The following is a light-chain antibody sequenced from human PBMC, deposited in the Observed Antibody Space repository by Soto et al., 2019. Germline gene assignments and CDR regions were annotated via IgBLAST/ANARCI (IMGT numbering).Light chain of an antibody. CDR2: EVN. J-gene: IGLJ1*01. V-gene: IGLV2-14*01. CDR1: SSDVGGYDY. Sequence: QSALTQPASVSGSPGQSITISCTGTSSDVGGYDYVSWYQLHPGKAPKLMVFEVNNRPSGVSYRFSGSKSGNTASLTIYGIQAEDEAGYFCSSYSISTAYLFAVGTKATVL. CDR3: SSYSISTAYL.